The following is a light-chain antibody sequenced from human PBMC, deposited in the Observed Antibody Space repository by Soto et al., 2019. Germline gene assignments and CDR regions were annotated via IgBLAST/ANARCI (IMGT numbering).Light chain of an antibody. CDR3: SSYTSSSTYV. Sequence: QSALTQPASVSGSPGQSITISCTGTSSDVGGYNYVSWYQQHPGKAPKLMIYEVSNRPSGVYNRFSGSKYGHTASLTISGLQAEDEADYYCSSYTSSSTYVFCTGTKLTVL. CDR2: EVS. V-gene: IGLV2-14*01. J-gene: IGLJ1*01. CDR1: SSDVGGYNY.